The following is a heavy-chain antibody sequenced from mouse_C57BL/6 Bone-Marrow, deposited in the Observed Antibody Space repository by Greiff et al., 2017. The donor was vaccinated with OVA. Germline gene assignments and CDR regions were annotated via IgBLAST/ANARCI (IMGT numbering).Heavy chain of an antibody. D-gene: IGHD2-3*01. CDR3: ARHDYDGLWFAY. Sequence: EVKLVESGGGLVQPGGSLKLSCAASGFTFSDYYMYWVRQTPEKRLEWVAYISNGGGSPYYPDTVKGRFTISRDNAKNTLYLQMSRLKSEDTAMYYCARHDYDGLWFAYWGQGTLVTVSA. J-gene: IGHJ3*01. CDR2: ISNGGGSP. V-gene: IGHV5-12*01. CDR1: GFTFSDYY.